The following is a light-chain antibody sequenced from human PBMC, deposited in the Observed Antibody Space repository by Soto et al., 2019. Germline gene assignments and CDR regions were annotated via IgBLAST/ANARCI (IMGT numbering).Light chain of an antibody. V-gene: IGKV1-5*01. CDR1: QTVDNW. J-gene: IGKJ2*01. CDR3: QQYNGYPYT. Sequence: DIQMTQSPSTLPASIGDRVTITCRASQTVDNWLAWYRQKPGKAPPLLVFAASKLETGVPSRFSGSGSRTEFFLTISSLQPEDFTTYSCQQYNGYPYTFGKGTTLEI. CDR2: AAS.